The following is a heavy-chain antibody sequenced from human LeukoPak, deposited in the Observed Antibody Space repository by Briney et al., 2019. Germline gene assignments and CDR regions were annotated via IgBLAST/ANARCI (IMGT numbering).Heavy chain of an antibody. CDR3: AAGYSSSWYGRAGFDY. V-gene: IGHV4-30-4*01. CDR2: IYYSGST. D-gene: IGHD6-13*01. CDR1: GGSISSGDYY. J-gene: IGHJ4*02. Sequence: PSETLSLTCTVSGGSISSGDYYWSWIRQPPGKGLEWIGYIYYSGSTYYNPSLKSRVTISVDTSKSQFSLKLSSVTAADTAVYYCAAGYSSSWYGRAGFDYWGQGTLVTVSS.